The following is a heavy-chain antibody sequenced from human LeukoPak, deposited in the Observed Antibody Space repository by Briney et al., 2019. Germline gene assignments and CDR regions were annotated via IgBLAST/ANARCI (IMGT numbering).Heavy chain of an antibody. CDR3: AETVIDTTYYDY. J-gene: IGHJ4*02. D-gene: IGHD3-16*02. V-gene: IGHV3-23*01. CDR2: ISGSGDTT. Sequence: GGSLRLSCAASGFTFSNYAVNWVRQAPGKGLQWVSAISGSGDTTFYADSVKGRFTISRDNSKSTVYLQMNSLRAEDTAVYYCAETVIDTTYYDYWGQGTRVTVSS. CDR1: GFTFSNYA.